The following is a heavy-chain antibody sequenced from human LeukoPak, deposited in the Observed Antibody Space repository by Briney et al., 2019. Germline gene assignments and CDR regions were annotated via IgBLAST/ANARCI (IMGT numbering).Heavy chain of an antibody. V-gene: IGHV3-23*01. CDR1: GFTFDDYA. D-gene: IGHD5-18*01. CDR2: ISGSGGST. CDR3: ARNSPQGV. Sequence: GRSLRLSCAASGFTFDDYAMHWVRQAPGKGLEWVSAISGSGGSTYYADSVKGRFTISRDNSKNTLYLQMNSLRAEDTAVYYCARNSPQGVWGQGTTVTVSS. J-gene: IGHJ6*02.